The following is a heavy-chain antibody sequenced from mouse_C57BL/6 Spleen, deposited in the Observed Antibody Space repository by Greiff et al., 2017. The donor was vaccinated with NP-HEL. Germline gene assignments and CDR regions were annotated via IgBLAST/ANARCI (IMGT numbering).Heavy chain of an antibody. V-gene: IGHV1-50*01. D-gene: IGHD1-1*01. CDR3: ARGYYGSSLYGYFDV. Sequence: QVQLQQPGAELVKPGASVKLSCKASGYTFTSYWMQWVKQRPGQGLEWFGEIDPSDSYTNYNQKFKGKATLTVDTSSSTAYMQLSSLTSEDAAVYYCARGYYGSSLYGYFDVWGTGTTVTVSS. CDR1: GYTFTSYW. CDR2: IDPSDSYT. J-gene: IGHJ1*03.